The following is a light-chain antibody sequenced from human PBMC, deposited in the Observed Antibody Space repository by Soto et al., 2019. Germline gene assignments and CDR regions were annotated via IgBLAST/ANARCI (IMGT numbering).Light chain of an antibody. Sequence: EIVMTQSPATLSASPGEGVTLSCRASQDVTTYLAWYQQKPGQAPRLLIYGASTRATGIPARFSGSGSGTEFTLTISGLQSEDFVVYFCQQYSIWRPAFGQGTRLEIK. J-gene: IGKJ5*01. CDR2: GAS. CDR3: QQYSIWRPA. V-gene: IGKV3-15*01. CDR1: QDVTTY.